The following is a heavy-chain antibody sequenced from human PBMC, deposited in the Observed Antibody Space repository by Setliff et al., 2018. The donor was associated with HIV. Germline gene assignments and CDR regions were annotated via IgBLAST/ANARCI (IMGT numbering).Heavy chain of an antibody. Sequence: SSETLSLTCTVSGGSISSRNFYWGWIRQPPGKGLEWIGSIAYTGSGYYNSSLKSRVTISVDTSRNECSLKLTSVTAADTAVYYCAREVRWELPQGFDHWGQGSRVTVSS. CDR1: GGSISSRNFY. V-gene: IGHV4-39*07. J-gene: IGHJ4*02. CDR3: AREVRWELPQGFDH. CDR2: IAYTGSG. D-gene: IGHD1-26*01.